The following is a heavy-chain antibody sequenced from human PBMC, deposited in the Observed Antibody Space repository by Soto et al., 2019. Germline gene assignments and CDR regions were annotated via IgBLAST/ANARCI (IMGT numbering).Heavy chain of an antibody. CDR2: ISATGGST. V-gene: IGHV3-23*01. J-gene: IGHJ4*02. CDR1: GFTFGIYA. CDR3: AKDISSYYYFDF. Sequence: EVQLLESGGDLVQPGGSLRLSCAASGFTFGIYAMTWVRQAPGKGLEWVSTISATGGSTFYADSVKGRFTISRDNSKNTLYLQMNSLRAEDTAIYYCAKDISSYYYFDFWGQGTLVTFAS. D-gene: IGHD2-15*01.